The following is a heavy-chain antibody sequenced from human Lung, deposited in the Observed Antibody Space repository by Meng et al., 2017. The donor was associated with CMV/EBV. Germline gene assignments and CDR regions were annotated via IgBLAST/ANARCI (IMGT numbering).Heavy chain of an antibody. Sequence: SVXVSXXASGGTFSSYAISWVRQAPGQGLEWMGGIIPIFGTANYAQKFQGRVTITTEESTSTVYMERSSLRSKDTAVYYCARVTIFGAYGMDVWGQGTTVTVSS. CDR3: ARVTIFGAYGMDV. CDR1: GGTFSSYA. D-gene: IGHD3-3*01. CDR2: IIPIFGTA. J-gene: IGHJ6*02. V-gene: IGHV1-69*05.